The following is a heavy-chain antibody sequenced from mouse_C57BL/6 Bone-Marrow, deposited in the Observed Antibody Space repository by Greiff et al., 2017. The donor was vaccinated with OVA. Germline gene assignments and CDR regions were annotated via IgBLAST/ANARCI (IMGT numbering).Heavy chain of an antibody. CDR2: SRNKANDYTT. J-gene: IGHJ4*01. D-gene: IGHD5-5*01. CDR3: ARDEDYHYAMDY. V-gene: IGHV7-1*01. CDR1: GFTFSDFY. Sequence: EVNVVESGGGLVQSGRSLRLSCATSGFTFSDFYMEWVRQAPGKGLEWIAASRNKANDYTTEYSASVKGRFIVSRDTSQSILYLQMNALRAEDTAIYYCARDEDYHYAMDYWGQGTSVTVSS.